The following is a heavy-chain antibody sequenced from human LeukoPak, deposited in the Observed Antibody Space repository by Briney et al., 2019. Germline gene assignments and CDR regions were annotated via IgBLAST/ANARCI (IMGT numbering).Heavy chain of an antibody. CDR2: IYYSGST. D-gene: IGHD6-13*01. CDR1: GGSISGYY. CDR3: ARDPADCIAAAGCYMDV. V-gene: IGHV4-39*07. J-gene: IGHJ6*03. Sequence: SETLSLTCTVSGGSISGYYWGWIRQPPGKGLEWIGSIYYSGSTYYNPSLKSRVTISVDTSKNQFSLKLSSVTAADTAVYYCARDPADCIAAAGCYMDVWGKGTTVTVSS.